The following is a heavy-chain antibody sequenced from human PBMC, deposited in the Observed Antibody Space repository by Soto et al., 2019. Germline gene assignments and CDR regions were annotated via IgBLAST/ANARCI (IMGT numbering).Heavy chain of an antibody. J-gene: IGHJ5*02. CDR3: ARRVTGTTTWFDP. V-gene: IGHV5-51*01. D-gene: IGHD1-7*01. Sequence: GESLKISCRTSGYNFTTYWIGWVRQMPGKGLEWMGIIYPGDSDTRYSPSFHGQVIISADKSISTAYLQWSSLKASDTAIYYCARRVTGTTTWFDPWGQGPLVTVSS. CDR1: GYNFTTYW. CDR2: IYPGDSDT.